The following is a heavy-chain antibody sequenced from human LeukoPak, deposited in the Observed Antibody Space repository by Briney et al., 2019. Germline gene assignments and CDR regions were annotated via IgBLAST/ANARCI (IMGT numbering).Heavy chain of an antibody. J-gene: IGHJ3*02. V-gene: IGHV4-59*01. CDR3: ARDFYDISGYYYYDAFDI. Sequence: PSETLSLTCTVSGDSISTLYWSWIRQPPGKGLEWIGYIYYSGNTNYNPSLKSRVTILVDTSKNQFSLKLRSVTAADTAVYYCARDFYDISGYYYYDAFDIWGQGTMDTVSS. D-gene: IGHD3-22*01. CDR2: IYYSGNT. CDR1: GDSISTLY.